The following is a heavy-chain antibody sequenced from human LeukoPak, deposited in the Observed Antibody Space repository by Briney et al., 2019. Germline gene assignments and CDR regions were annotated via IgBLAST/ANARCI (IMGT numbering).Heavy chain of an antibody. Sequence: SETLSPTCGVYGGSFSGYYWSWIRQPPGKGLEWIGEINHSGSTNYNPSLKSRVTISVDTSKNQFSLKLSSVTAADTAVYYCARGYYDSSGYIVWGQGTLVTVSS. CDR3: ARGYYDSSGYIV. CDR2: INHSGST. CDR1: GGSFSGYY. J-gene: IGHJ4*02. D-gene: IGHD3-22*01. V-gene: IGHV4-34*01.